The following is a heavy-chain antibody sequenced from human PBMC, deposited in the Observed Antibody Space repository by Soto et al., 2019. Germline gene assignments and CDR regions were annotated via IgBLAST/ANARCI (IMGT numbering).Heavy chain of an antibody. CDR2: IYNSVST. D-gene: IGHD6-19*01. CDR1: TFSINSRYY. CDR3: ASNTSGRYFDY. Sequence: SETLSLTCSVSTFSINSRYYWGWIRQPPGKGLEWIASIYNSVSTHYNPSLKSRATISVETSHKQFSLRLSSVTAADTAIYYCASNTSGRYFDYWGPGTLVTVSS. V-gene: IGHV4-38-2*02. J-gene: IGHJ4*02.